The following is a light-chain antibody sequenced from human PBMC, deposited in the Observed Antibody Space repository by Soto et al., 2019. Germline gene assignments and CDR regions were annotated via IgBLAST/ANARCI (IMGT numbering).Light chain of an antibody. CDR1: SIDFVTYNR. V-gene: IGLV2-18*02. CDR3: CSYATSSFV. Sequence: QSVLTQPPSVSGSPGQSVTISCTGTSIDFVTYNRVSWYQQPPGTAPKLIIYEARNRPSGVPDRFSGSKSGNTATLTISGVQPEDEADYHCCSYATSSFVFGTGTKVTVL. J-gene: IGLJ1*01. CDR2: EAR.